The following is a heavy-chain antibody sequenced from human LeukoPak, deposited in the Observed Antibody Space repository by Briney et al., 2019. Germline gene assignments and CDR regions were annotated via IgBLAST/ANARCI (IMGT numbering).Heavy chain of an antibody. CDR3: ARSPYCSSTSCRKLFWFDP. V-gene: IGHV1-69*02. Sequence: GASVKVSCKASGGTFSSYTISWVRQAPGQGLEWMGRIIPILGIANYAQKFQGRVTITADKSTSTAYMELSSLRSEDTAVYYCARSPYCSSTSCRKLFWFDPWGQGTLVTVSS. CDR2: IIPILGIA. D-gene: IGHD2-2*01. J-gene: IGHJ5*02. CDR1: GGTFSSYT.